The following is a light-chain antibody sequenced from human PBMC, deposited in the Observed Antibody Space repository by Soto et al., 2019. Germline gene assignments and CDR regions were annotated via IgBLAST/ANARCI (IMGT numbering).Light chain of an antibody. CDR2: DIN. V-gene: IGLV2-8*01. CDR3: NSHDGSDNPVV. Sequence: QSALTQPPSASGSPGQSVTISCTGTSCDVGGYNFVSWYQHHPGTAPKVLIFDINKRPSGVPDRFSGSKSGNTASLAVSGLQAEDEADYYCNSHDGSDNPVVFGAGTKLTVL. CDR1: SCDVGGYNF. J-gene: IGLJ2*01.